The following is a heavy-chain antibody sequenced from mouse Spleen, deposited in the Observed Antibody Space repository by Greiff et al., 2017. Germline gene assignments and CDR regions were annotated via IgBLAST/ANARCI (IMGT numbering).Heavy chain of an antibody. CDR2: INPYNGGT. CDR1: GYTFTDYY. J-gene: IGHJ3*01. CDR3: ARCLYYGDYAFAY. D-gene: IGHD2-13*01. V-gene: IGHV1-19*01. Sequence: EVQLQQSGPVLVKPWASVKMSCKASGYTFTDYYMNWVKQSHGKSLEWIGVINPYNGGTSYNQKFKGKATLTVDKSSSTAYMELNSLTSEDSAVYYCARCLYYGDYAFAYWGQGTLVTVSA.